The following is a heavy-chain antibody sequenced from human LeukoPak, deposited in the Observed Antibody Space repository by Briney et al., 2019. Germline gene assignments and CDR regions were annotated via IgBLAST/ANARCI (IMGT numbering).Heavy chain of an antibody. D-gene: IGHD5-18*01. CDR3: ARTYTAMAAFDY. J-gene: IGHJ4*02. V-gene: IGHV1-18*01. CDR2: ISADNGKT. Sequence: ASVKVSCKASGYSFTSYGISWVRQAPGQGLEWMGRISADNGKTNYAKKLQGRVTMTTDTSTSTAYMELRSLRSDDTAVYYCARTYTAMAAFDYWGQGTLVTVSS. CDR1: GYSFTSYG.